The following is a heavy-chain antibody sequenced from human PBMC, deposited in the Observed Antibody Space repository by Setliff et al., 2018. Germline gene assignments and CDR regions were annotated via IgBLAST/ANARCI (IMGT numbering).Heavy chain of an antibody. CDR2: INHSGST. CDR1: GGSFSGYY. CDR3: ASLGMTTMMDWYFDL. D-gene: IGHD4-4*01. Sequence: SDTLSLTCAVYGGSFSGYYWSWIRQPPGKGLEWIGEINHSGSTNYNPSLKSRVTISIDTSKNQFSLKLSSVTAADTAVYYCASLGMTTMMDWYFDLWGRGTLVTVS. V-gene: IGHV4-34*01. J-gene: IGHJ2*01.